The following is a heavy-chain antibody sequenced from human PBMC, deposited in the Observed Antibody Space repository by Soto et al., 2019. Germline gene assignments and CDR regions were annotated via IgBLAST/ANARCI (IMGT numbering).Heavy chain of an antibody. J-gene: IGHJ2*01. Sequence: QLQLQESGPGLVKPSETLSLTCTVSGGSISSSSYYWGWIRQPPGKGLEWIGSIYYSGSTYYNPSIKSRVTISVDTSKNQFSLKLSSVTAADTAVYYCASSGASYWYFDLWGRGTLVTVSS. CDR2: IYYSGST. CDR3: ASSGASYWYFDL. D-gene: IGHD5-12*01. CDR1: GGSISSSSYY. V-gene: IGHV4-39*01.